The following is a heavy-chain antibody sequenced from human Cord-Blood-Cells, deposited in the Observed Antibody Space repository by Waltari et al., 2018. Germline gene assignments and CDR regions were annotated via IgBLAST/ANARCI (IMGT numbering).Heavy chain of an antibody. D-gene: IGHD6-13*01. CDR2: IKHGVKH. Sequence: QVQLQQWGAGLLKPSETLSLTCAVYGGSFSGYYWSWIRQPPGKGLEWIGEIKHGVKHNYLPSLKSRVTISGDPSKSQCSRKLSSVTAADTAVYYCARHKGAAADRPCDYWGQGTLVTVSS. V-gene: IGHV4-34*01. CDR1: GGSFSGYY. J-gene: IGHJ4*02. CDR3: ARHKGAAADRPCDY.